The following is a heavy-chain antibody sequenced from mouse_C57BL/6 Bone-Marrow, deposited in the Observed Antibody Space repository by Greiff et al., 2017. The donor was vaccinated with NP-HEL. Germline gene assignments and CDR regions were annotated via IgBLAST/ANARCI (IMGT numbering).Heavy chain of an antibody. J-gene: IGHJ2*01. CDR3: ARAYDYDREYYFDY. CDR2: ISDGGSYT. CDR1: GFTFSSYA. V-gene: IGHV5-4*01. D-gene: IGHD2-4*01. Sequence: EVQRVESGGGLVKPGGSLKLSCAASGFTFSSYAMSWVRQTPEKRLEWVATISDGGSYTYYPDNVKGRFTISRDNAKNNLYLQMSHLKSEDTAMYYCARAYDYDREYYFDYWGQGTTLTVSS.